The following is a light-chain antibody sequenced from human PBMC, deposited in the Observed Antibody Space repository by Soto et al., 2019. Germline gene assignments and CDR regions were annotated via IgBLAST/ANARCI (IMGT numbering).Light chain of an antibody. Sequence: DIQMTQSPSSVSASVGDRVTITCRASQGLSSNLAWYQQKPGRAPQLLIYAASILESGVPSRFSGSGFGTEFTLTINGLLPEDFVTYYCQQYNNWPSFGQGTKV. J-gene: IGKJ1*01. V-gene: IGKV1-12*02. CDR1: QGLSSN. CDR2: AAS. CDR3: QQYNNWPS.